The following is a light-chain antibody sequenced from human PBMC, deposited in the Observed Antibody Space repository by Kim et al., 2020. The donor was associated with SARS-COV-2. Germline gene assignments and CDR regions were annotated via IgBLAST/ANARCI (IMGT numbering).Light chain of an antibody. CDR2: RDT. CDR3: QVWESSTGV. J-gene: IGLJ3*02. CDR1: NIGTKN. V-gene: IGLV3-9*01. Sequence: SYELTQPLSVSVALGQAARITCGGNNIGTKNVHWFQQKPGQAPVLVIYRDTNRPSGIPERFSGSNSGNTATLTISRAQAGDEADYYCQVWESSTGVVGGG.